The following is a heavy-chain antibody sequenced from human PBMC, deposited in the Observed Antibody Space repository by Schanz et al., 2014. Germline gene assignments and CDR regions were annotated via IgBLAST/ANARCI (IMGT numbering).Heavy chain of an antibody. CDR3: ASSGAGYSSSWDFDY. J-gene: IGHJ4*02. CDR2: INPSGGST. V-gene: IGHV1-46*01. Sequence: QVQLLQSGAEVKKPGASMKVSCKASGYTFTTYYMLWVRQAPGQGLEWMGIINPSGGSTRYGQKFQGRITVTTDTSTSTVYLELSSLRSEDTAVYYCASSGAGYSSSWDFDYWGQGPLVTVSS. D-gene: IGHD6-13*01. CDR1: GYTFTTYY.